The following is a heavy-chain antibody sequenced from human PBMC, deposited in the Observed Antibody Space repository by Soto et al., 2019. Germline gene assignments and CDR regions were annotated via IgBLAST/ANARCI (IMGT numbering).Heavy chain of an antibody. Sequence: QVQLQESGPGLVKPSGTLSLTCAVSGGSISSSNWWWWVRQPPGKGLEWIGEIYHSGSTNYYPSLKSRVTISGDKSKKQFSLKLSSVTAADTAVYYCARAGYGGNSGDYWGQGTLVTVSS. CDR3: ARAGYGGNSGDY. J-gene: IGHJ4*02. V-gene: IGHV4-4*02. CDR2: IYHSGST. D-gene: IGHD2-21*02. CDR1: GGSISSSNW.